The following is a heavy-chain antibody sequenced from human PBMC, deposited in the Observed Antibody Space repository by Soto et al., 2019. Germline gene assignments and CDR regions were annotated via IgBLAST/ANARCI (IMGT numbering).Heavy chain of an antibody. CDR2: MNPNSGNT. CDR1: GYTFTSYD. J-gene: IGHJ6*02. D-gene: IGHD2-2*01. V-gene: IGHV1-8*01. Sequence: GASVKVSCKASGYTFTSYDINWVRQATGQGLEWMGWMNPNSGNTGYAQKFQGRVTMTRNTSISTAYMELSSLRSEDTAVYYCARAVVPSIYYGMDVWGQGTTVTVSS. CDR3: ARAVVPSIYYGMDV.